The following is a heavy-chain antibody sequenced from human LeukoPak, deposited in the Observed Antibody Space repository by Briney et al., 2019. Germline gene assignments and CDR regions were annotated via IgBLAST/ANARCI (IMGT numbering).Heavy chain of an antibody. CDR3: AKDRLVVPAANDY. D-gene: IGHD2-2*01. CDR1: GFTFSSYA. V-gene: IGHV3-23*01. Sequence: PGGSLRLSCAASGFTFSSYAMSWVRQAPGKGLEWVSAVSGSGGSTYYADSVKGRFTISRDNSKNTLYLQMNSLRAEDTAVYYCAKDRLVVPAANDYWGQGTLVTVSS. CDR2: VSGSGGST. J-gene: IGHJ4*02.